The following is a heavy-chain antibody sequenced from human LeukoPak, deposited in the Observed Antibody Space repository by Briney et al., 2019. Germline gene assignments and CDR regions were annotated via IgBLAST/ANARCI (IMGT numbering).Heavy chain of an antibody. Sequence: PSETLSLTCTGSGGSISRYYWSWIRQPPGKGLDGIGYIYYSGSTNYNPSLKSRVTISVDTSKNQFSLKLSSVTAADTAVYYCARVSHEYFDYWGQGTLVTVSS. CDR2: IYYSGST. CDR1: GGSISRYY. V-gene: IGHV4-59*01. CDR3: ARVSHEYFDY. J-gene: IGHJ4*02.